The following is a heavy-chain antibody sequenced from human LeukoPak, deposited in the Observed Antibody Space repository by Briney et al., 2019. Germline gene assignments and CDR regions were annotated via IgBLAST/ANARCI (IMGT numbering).Heavy chain of an antibody. CDR1: GFTFGDYA. V-gene: IGHV3-49*04. J-gene: IGHJ4*02. D-gene: IGHD3-22*01. CDR2: IRSKAYGGTT. Sequence: GRSLRLSCTASGFTFGDYAMSWVRQAPGKGLEWVGFIRSKAYGGTTEYAASVKGRFTISRDDSKSIAYLQMNSLKTEDTAVYYCTRDPDYYDSSGYYYWGQGTLVTVSS. CDR3: TRDPDYYDSSGYYY.